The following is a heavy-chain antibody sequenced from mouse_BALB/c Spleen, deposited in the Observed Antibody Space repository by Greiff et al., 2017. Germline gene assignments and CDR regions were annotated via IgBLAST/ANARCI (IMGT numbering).Heavy chain of an antibody. D-gene: IGHD2-4*01. CDR2: IDPENGNT. CDR3: SGSDCGRTWFAY. Sequence: VQLQQSGAELVRPGALVKLSCKASGFNINDYYMHWVKQSPEQGLEWIGWIDPENGNTIYDPKFQGKASITADTSSNTAYLQLSSLPSADTAVYYCSGSDCGRTWFAYWGQGTLVTVSA. J-gene: IGHJ3*01. CDR1: GFNINDYY. V-gene: IGHV14-1*02.